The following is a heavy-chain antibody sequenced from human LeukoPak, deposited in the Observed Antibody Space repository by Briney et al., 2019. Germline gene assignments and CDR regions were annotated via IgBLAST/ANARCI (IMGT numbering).Heavy chain of an antibody. CDR1: GFTFSSYS. D-gene: IGHD3-22*01. CDR3: ARHSYYYDSSGYYGYYMDV. J-gene: IGHJ6*03. V-gene: IGHV3-21*01. CDR2: ISSSSSYI. Sequence: GGSLRLSCAASGFTFSSYSMNWVRQAPGKGLEWVSSISSSSSYIYYADSVKGRFTISRDNAKNSLYLQMNSLRAEDTAVYYCARHSYYYDSSGYYGYYMDVWGKGTTVTVSS.